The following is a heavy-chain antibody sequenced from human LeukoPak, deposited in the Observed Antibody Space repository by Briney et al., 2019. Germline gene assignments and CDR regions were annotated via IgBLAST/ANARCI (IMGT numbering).Heavy chain of an antibody. Sequence: GGSLRLSCAASGFTFSSYAMSWVRQAPGKGLERVSAISGSGGSTYYADSVKGRFTISRDNSKNTLYLQMNSLRAVDTAVYYCARLSTVPAAPDYWGQGTLVTVSS. J-gene: IGHJ4*02. CDR1: GFTFSSYA. CDR3: ARLSTVPAAPDY. CDR2: ISGSGGST. V-gene: IGHV3-23*01. D-gene: IGHD2-2*01.